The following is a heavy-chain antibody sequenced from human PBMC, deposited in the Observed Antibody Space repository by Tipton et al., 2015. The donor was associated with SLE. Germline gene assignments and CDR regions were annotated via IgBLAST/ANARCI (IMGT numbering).Heavy chain of an antibody. CDR2: ISSSSSYI. CDR3: ARDCREIQLWYTPGYYYYYMDV. CDR1: GFTFSSYS. V-gene: IGHV3-21*01. J-gene: IGHJ6*03. Sequence: VQLVQSGGGLVKPGGSLRLSCAASGFTFSSYSMNWVRQAPGKGLEWVSSISSSSSYIYYADSVKGRFTISRDNAKNSLYLQMNSLRAEDTAVYYCARDCREIQLWYTPGYYYYYMDVWGKGTTVTVSS. D-gene: IGHD5-18*01.